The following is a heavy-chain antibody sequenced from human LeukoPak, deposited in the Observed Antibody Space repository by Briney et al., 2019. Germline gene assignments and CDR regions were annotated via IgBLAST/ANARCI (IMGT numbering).Heavy chain of an antibody. CDR2: IIPIFGTA. J-gene: IGHJ4*02. D-gene: IGHD6-13*01. CDR3: ARDTGGGSSSWYLGN. V-gene: IGHV1-69*05. CDR1: GYTFTSYD. Sequence: EASVKVSCKASGYTFTSYDINWVRQAPGQGLEWMGGIIPIFGTANYAQKFQGRVTITTDESTSTAYMELSSLRSEDTAVYYCARDTGGGSSSWYLGNWGQGTLVTVSS.